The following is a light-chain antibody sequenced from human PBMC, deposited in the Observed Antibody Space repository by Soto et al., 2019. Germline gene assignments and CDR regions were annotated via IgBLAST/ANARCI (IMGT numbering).Light chain of an antibody. V-gene: IGLV2-14*03. J-gene: IGLJ1*01. Sequence: QSALTQPASVFGCPGQSITSSCTGANSDVGGYNFVSWYQHHPGKAPKLMIYDVNNRPSGVSNRFSGSKSGNTASLTISGLQAEDEADYYCCSYAGSSTFAFYVFGTGTKVPV. CDR2: DVN. CDR3: CSYAGSSTFAFYV. CDR1: NSDVGGYNF.